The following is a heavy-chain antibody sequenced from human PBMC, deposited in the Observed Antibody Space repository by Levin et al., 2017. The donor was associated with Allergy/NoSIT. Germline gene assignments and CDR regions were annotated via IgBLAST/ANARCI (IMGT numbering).Heavy chain of an antibody. J-gene: IGHJ5*02. Sequence: GGSLRLSCAASGFIFSDYGMHWVRQAPGKGLEWVSVIWHDGSNKYYAESVKGRFTISRDNSKDTLYLEMNSLRAEDTAVYYCARVTSSGPSNWFDPRGQGTLVTVSS. CDR1: GFIFSDYG. V-gene: IGHV3-33*01. CDR3: ARVTSSGPSNWFDP. CDR2: IWHDGSNK.